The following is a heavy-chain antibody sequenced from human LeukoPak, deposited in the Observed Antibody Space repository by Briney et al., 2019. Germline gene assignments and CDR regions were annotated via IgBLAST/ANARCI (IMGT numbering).Heavy chain of an antibody. CDR2: TYYSGST. J-gene: IGHJ4*02. D-gene: IGHD6-13*01. V-gene: IGHV4-59*08. CDR1: GGSITNYY. Sequence: SETLSLTCTVSGGSITNYYWSWIRQPPEKGLEWVGYTYYSGSTNYNPSLKSRLTISADTSRGQLYLKLSSVTAADTAVYYCASGEAAAGGYVDYWGQGILVIVSS. CDR3: ASGEAAAGGYVDY.